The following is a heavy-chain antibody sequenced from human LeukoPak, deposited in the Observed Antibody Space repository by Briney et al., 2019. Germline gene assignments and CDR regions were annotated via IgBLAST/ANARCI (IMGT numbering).Heavy chain of an antibody. CDR2: ISGSGGST. J-gene: IGHJ1*01. CDR3: AKGPLYNPPEYFQH. D-gene: IGHD1-14*01. CDR1: GFTFSSYA. V-gene: IGHV3-23*01. Sequence: GGSLRLSCAASGFTFSSYAMSWVHQAPGKGLEWVSAISGSGGSTYYADSVKGRFTISRDNSKNTLYLQMNSLGAEDTAVYYCAKGPLYNPPEYFQHWGQGTLVTVSS.